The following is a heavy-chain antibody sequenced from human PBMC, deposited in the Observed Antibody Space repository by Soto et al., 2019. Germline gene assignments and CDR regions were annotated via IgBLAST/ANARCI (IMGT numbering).Heavy chain of an antibody. J-gene: IGHJ4*02. Sequence: GGSLRLSCGVSGFNVMSYWMSWVRQAPGKGLEWVASIKEDGSEIYYLQSVRGRFTISRDSAGNALHLAMNYLSAEDTAVYFCARDIGFDYVNWGQGTLVTVSS. CDR2: IKEDGSEI. D-gene: IGHD3-16*01. CDR3: ARDIGFDYVN. CDR1: GFNVMSYW. V-gene: IGHV3-7*01.